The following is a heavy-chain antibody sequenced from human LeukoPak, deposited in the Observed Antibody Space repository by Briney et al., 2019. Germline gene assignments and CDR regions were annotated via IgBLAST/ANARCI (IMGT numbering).Heavy chain of an antibody. J-gene: IGHJ4*02. CDR3: ARVVESHYYDYVWGSYRSGPFDY. CDR1: GFSLSDYS. Sequence: GGSLRLPCAGSGFSLSDYSMHWVRQAPGEGLEWVAFASYDGASEDYADSVKGRFSVSRDDSRDTLYLQMNRLRSEDTAVYYCARVVESHYYDYVWGSYRSGPFDYWGQGTLVTVSS. D-gene: IGHD3-16*02. V-gene: IGHV3-30-3*01. CDR2: ASYDGASE.